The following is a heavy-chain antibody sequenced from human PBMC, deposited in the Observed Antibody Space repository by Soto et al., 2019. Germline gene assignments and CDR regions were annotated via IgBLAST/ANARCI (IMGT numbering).Heavy chain of an antibody. CDR2: IYYSGST. D-gene: IGHD3-3*01. CDR3: ARTNYDFWSGHFDY. CDR1: GGSISSYY. Sequence: SETLSLTCTVSGGSISSYYWSWVRQPPGKGLEWIGYIYYSGSTNYNPSLKSRVTISVDTSKNQFSLKLSSVTAADTAVYYCARTNYDFWSGHFDYWGQGTLVTVSS. J-gene: IGHJ4*02. V-gene: IGHV4-59*12.